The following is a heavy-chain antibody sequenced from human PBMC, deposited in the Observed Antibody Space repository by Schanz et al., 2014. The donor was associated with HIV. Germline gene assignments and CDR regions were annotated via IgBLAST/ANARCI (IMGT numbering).Heavy chain of an antibody. J-gene: IGHJ4*02. CDR2: VAHNGNVK. CDR1: GFTFSNYG. D-gene: IGHD3-10*01. V-gene: IGHV3-30*18. Sequence: QVQLVESGGGVVQPGGSLRLSCAASGFTFSNYGMRWVRQAPGKGPEWVAVVAHNGNVKYYADSVKGRFAISRDNSKNTLLLQMNSLGAEDTAVYYCAKEGSSFSSTYYDSWGQGTLVTVSS. CDR3: AKEGSSFSSTYYDS.